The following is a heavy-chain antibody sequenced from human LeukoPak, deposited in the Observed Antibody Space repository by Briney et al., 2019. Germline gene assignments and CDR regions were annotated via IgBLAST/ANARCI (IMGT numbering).Heavy chain of an antibody. Sequence: GGSLRLSCAASGFTFSSYAMSWVRQAPGKGLEWVSAISGSGGSTYYADSVKGRFTISRDNSKNTLYLQMNSLRAEDTAVYYCARSDFWSGSPFDYWGQGTLVTDSS. J-gene: IGHJ4*02. CDR1: GFTFSSYA. CDR3: ARSDFWSGSPFDY. D-gene: IGHD3-3*01. CDR2: ISGSGGST. V-gene: IGHV3-23*01.